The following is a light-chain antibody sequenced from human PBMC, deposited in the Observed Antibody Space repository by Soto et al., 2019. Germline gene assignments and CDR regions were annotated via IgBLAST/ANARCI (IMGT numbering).Light chain of an antibody. CDR1: QSGSKY. CDR2: DAS. CDR3: HQRSNWPIT. V-gene: IGKV3-11*01. J-gene: IGKJ5*01. Sequence: EIVLTQSPATLSLSPGERATLSCRTSQSGSKYFAWYQQKPGRATRLLIYDASSRATGIPARFSGSGSGTDFTLTTSSLEHEDFAIYYCHQRSNWPITFGQGTRLDIK.